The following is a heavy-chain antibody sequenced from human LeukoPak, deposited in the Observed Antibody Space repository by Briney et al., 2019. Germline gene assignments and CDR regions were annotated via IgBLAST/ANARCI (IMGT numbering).Heavy chain of an antibody. CDR2: ISGSGGST. CDR1: GFTFDDYA. D-gene: IGHD3-22*01. J-gene: IGHJ4*02. CDR3: AKSMVYYYDSSGYYLDY. Sequence: GGSLRLSCAASGFTFDDYAMHWVRQAPGKGLEWVSAISGSGGSTYYADSVKGRFTISRDNSKNTLYLQMNSLRAEDTAVYYCAKSMVYYYDSSGYYLDYWGQGTLVTVSS. V-gene: IGHV3-23*01.